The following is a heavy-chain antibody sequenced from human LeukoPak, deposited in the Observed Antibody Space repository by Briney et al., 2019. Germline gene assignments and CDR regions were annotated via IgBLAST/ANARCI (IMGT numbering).Heavy chain of an antibody. V-gene: IGHV6-1*01. Sequence: SQTLSLTCAISGDSVSTNSFAWNWIRQSPSRGLEWLGRTYYRSKWYNDYALFVRSRITVNPDTSKNQFSLHLNSVTPEDTAVYYCARRLTQYDCFDPWGQGILVTVSS. CDR3: ARRLTQYDCFDP. CDR2: TYYRSKWYN. CDR1: GDSVSTNSFA. D-gene: IGHD2-2*01. J-gene: IGHJ5*02.